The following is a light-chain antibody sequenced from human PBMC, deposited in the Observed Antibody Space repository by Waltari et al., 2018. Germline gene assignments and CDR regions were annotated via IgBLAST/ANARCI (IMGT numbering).Light chain of an antibody. Sequence: EIVLTQSPATLSLSPGERATLSCRASQSVGSKLVWYHQGPGQAPRLLLYDSTNRATGIPARFSGSGSGTDFSLSISSLEPEDFGVYYCQQRSNWPIVFGQGTRLEIK. V-gene: IGKV3-11*01. J-gene: IGKJ5*01. CDR2: DST. CDR3: QQRSNWPIV. CDR1: QSVGSK.